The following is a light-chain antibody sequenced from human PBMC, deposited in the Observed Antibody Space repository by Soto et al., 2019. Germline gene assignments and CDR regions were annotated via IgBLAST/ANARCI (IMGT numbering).Light chain of an antibody. Sequence: QSALTQPASVSGSPGQSITISCTGTSNDVGGFNYVSWYQQLPGKAPKLVIYDVTHRTSGVSDRFSGSRSGNTASLTISGLQAEDEADYYCTSFTSGSTPYVIGTGTKLTVL. V-gene: IGLV2-14*03. CDR3: TSFTSGSTPYV. CDR2: DVT. CDR1: SNDVGGFNY. J-gene: IGLJ1*01.